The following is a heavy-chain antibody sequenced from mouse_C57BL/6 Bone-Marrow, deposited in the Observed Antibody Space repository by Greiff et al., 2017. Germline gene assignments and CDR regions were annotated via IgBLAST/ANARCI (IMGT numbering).Heavy chain of an antibody. CDR3: SRQVTTVLATKYFDV. D-gene: IGHD1-1*01. V-gene: IGHV5-9*01. CDR1: GFTFSSYT. CDR2: IRGGGGNT. J-gene: IGHJ1*03. Sequence: EVMLVESGGGLVKPGGSLKLSCAASGFTFSSYTMSWVRQTPEKGLQGVAAIRGGGGNTYFPASVKGRFTISRDNDKNILYLQMSSLRSEDTALYYCSRQVTTVLATKYFDVWGTGTTVTVSS.